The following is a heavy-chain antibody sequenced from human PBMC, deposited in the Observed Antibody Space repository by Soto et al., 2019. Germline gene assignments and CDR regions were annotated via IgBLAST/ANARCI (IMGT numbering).Heavy chain of an antibody. Sequence: ASVKVSCKASGYTFTGYYMHWVRQAPGQGLEWMGWIDPNSGGTDYAQKFQGRVTMTRGTSISTAYMELSRLRVDDTAVYYCARVMSGSYLGHGYYFDYWGQGTLVTVSA. V-gene: IGHV1-2*02. CDR1: GYTFTGYY. J-gene: IGHJ4*02. CDR3: ARVMSGSYLGHGYYFDY. D-gene: IGHD1-26*01. CDR2: IDPNSGGT.